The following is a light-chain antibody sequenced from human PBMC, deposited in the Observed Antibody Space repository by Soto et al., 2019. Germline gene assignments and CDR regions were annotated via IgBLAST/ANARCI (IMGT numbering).Light chain of an antibody. V-gene: IGLV2-14*03. Sequence: QSVLTQPASVSGSPGQSITISCTGTSSDVGNYDYVSWYQQHPGKAPKLMIYEVSTRPSGVSIRFSGSKSGNAASLTISGLQAEDEADYYCCLYIGATTYVFGTGTKVTVL. J-gene: IGLJ1*01. CDR2: EVS. CDR1: SSDVGNYDY. CDR3: CLYIGATTYV.